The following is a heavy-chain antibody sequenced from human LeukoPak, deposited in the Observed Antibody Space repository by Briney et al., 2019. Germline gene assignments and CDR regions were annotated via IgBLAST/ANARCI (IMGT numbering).Heavy chain of an antibody. CDR3: ARGGDIVVVPAALSHYFDY. Sequence: SSETLSLTCAVYGGSFSGYYWSWIRQPPGKGLEWIGEINHSGSTNYNPSLKSRVTISVDTSKNQFSLKLSSVTAVDTAVYYCARGGDIVVVPAALSHYFDYWGQGTLVTVSS. D-gene: IGHD2-2*01. J-gene: IGHJ4*02. V-gene: IGHV4-34*01. CDR1: GGSFSGYY. CDR2: INHSGST.